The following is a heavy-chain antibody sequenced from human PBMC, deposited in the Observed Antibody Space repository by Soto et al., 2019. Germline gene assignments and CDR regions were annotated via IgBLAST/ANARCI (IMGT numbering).Heavy chain of an antibody. CDR2: IYPGDSDT. J-gene: IGHJ4*02. Sequence: GESLKISCKGSGYSFTSYWIGWVRQMPGKGLGWMGIIYPGDSDTRYSPSFQGQVTISADKSISTAYLQWSSLKASDTAMYYCARPRGYCSGGSCYPTLNFDYWGQGTLVTVSS. CDR1: GYSFTSYW. D-gene: IGHD2-15*01. CDR3: ARPRGYCSGGSCYPTLNFDY. V-gene: IGHV5-51*01.